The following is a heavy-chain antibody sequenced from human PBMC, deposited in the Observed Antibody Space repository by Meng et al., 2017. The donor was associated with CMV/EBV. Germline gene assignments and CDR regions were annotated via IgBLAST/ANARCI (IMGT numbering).Heavy chain of an antibody. V-gene: IGHV3-30-3*01. CDR3: ARGISKRDWFDP. CDR2: ISYDGSNK. D-gene: IGHD6-13*01. CDR1: GFTLSRYA. J-gene: IGHJ5*02. Sequence: ASGFTLSRYAMHGLRQAPGKGLEWVAVISYDGSNKYYADSVKGRFTISRDNSKNTLYLQMNSLRAEDTAVYYCARGISKRDWFDPWGQGTLVTVSS.